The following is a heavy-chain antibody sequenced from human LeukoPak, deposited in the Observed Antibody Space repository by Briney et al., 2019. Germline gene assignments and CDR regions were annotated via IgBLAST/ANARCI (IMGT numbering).Heavy chain of an antibody. Sequence: ASVKVSCKASGYTFTAYFLHWVRQAPGQGLEWMGWINPNSGDTNYAQKFQGRVTMTRDTSITTAYMGLSRLTSDDTAMYYCARDRMGDCAATSCYLAYWGQGTLVTVSS. D-gene: IGHD2-2*01. J-gene: IGHJ4*02. CDR3: ARDRMGDCAATSCYLAY. CDR2: INPNSGDT. V-gene: IGHV1-2*02. CDR1: GYTFTAYF.